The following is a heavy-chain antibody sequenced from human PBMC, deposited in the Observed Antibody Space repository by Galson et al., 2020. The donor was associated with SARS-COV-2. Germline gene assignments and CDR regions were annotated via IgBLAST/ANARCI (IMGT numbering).Heavy chain of an antibody. V-gene: IGHV3-30*04. J-gene: IGHJ4*02. CDR3: PRGTVGQVY. CDR2: TSYEGRDQ. CDR1: GFIFSSYA. Sequence: SLKISGGDSGFIFSSYAMHWFRQAPGKGLEWVAITSYEGRDQYYADSVKGRLSISRDNSKNQLYLQLNSLRFEDTPIYYCPRGTVGQVYWGQGTLVIVSA. D-gene: IGHD1-26*01.